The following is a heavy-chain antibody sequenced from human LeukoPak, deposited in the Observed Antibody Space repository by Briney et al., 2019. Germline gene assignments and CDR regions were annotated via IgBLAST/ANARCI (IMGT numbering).Heavy chain of an antibody. J-gene: IGHJ5*02. Sequence: GPLRLSCAASGFTFSIYGMRWVRQAPGKGLEWIGEINHSGSNKYHPPHKRRITISVDTSKHQFSLKLSSVTAADTAVYYCARARPREVVVAATRRFGRWFDPWGQGTLVTVSS. D-gene: IGHD2-15*01. CDR3: ARARPREVVVAATRRFGRWFDP. V-gene: IGHV4-34*01. CDR2: INHSGSN. CDR1: GFTFSIYG.